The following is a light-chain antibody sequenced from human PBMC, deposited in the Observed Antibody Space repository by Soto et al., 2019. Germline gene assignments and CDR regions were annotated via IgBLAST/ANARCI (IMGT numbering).Light chain of an antibody. CDR1: SSNIGSNT. CDR3: AAWDDSLNGHWV. V-gene: IGLV1-44*01. J-gene: IGLJ3*02. CDR2: SNG. Sequence: QLVLTQPPSASGTAGQRVTISCSGSSSNIGSNTVNWYQQLPGTAPKLLIYSNGQRPSGVPYRFSGSKSGTSASLAISGLQSEDEADYYCAAWDDSLNGHWVSGGGTKLTVL.